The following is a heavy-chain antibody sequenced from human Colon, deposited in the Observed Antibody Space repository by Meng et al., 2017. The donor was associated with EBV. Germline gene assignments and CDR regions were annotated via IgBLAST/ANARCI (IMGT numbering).Heavy chain of an antibody. CDR3: ARVRVIPAAVGFNY. J-gene: IGHJ4*02. CDR1: GGSIRTGDW. CDR2: IYRGGGT. V-gene: IGHV4-4*02. Sequence: QETGEGRVEPWWPLFRICACSGGSIRTGDWGSWVRQPPGRGLEWIGEIYRGGGTNYNPSFKSRVTISVDTSNNHFSLKLSYVTAADTAVYYCARVRVIPAAVGFNYWGQGTLVTVSS. D-gene: IGHD2-2*01.